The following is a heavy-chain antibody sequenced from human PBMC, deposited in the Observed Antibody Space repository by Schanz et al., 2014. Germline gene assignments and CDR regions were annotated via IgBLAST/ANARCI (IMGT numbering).Heavy chain of an antibody. CDR1: GFTFRDYY. D-gene: IGHD4-17*01. CDR3: ARDGDRFYHNYYMDV. V-gene: IGHV3-11*06. Sequence: VQLVESGGGLVQPGGSLRLSCAASGFTFRDYYMSWIRQAPGKGLEWVSSISSSGSYIHYADSVKGRFTISRDNAKNTLYLQMNSLRAEDTAVYYCARDGDRFYHNYYMDVWGKGTTVTVSS. CDR2: ISSSGSYI. J-gene: IGHJ6*03.